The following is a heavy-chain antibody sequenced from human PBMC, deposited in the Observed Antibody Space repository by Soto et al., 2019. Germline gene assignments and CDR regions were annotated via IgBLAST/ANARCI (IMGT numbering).Heavy chain of an antibody. CDR2: ISGSGDST. CDR1: GVTFRSYA. J-gene: IGHJ4*02. Sequence: EVQLLESGGGLVQPGGSMRLSCAASGVTFRSYAMRWVRQAPVKGLEWVSAISGSGDSTYYADSVKGRFTISRNNSKNTLYMQMTSLSAEDTAVYYCARRGSWSHYDYGGQGTLVTVSS. V-gene: IGHV3-23*01. CDR3: ARRGSWSHYDY. D-gene: IGHD1-26*01.